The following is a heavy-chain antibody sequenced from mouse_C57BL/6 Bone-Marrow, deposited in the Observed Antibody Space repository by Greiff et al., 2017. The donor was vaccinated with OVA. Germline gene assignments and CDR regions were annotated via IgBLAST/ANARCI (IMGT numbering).Heavy chain of an antibody. J-gene: IGHJ2*01. CDR3: ARGRIGLRHGGYYFDY. Sequence: EVQLQQSGPELVKPGASVKMSCKASGYTFTDYNMHWVKQSHGKSLEWIGYINPNNGGTSYNQKFKGKATLTVNKSSSTAYMELRSLTSEDSAVYYCARGRIGLRHGGYYFDYWGQGTTLTVSS. CDR2: INPNNGGT. CDR1: GYTFTDYN. V-gene: IGHV1-22*01. D-gene: IGHD2-4*01.